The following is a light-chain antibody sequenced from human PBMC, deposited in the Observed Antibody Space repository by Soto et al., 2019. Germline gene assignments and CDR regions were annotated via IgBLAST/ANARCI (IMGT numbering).Light chain of an antibody. V-gene: IGLV2-14*01. CDR2: DVS. CDR1: SSDVGYSNY. CDR3: QVWDTSSDHVV. J-gene: IGLJ2*01. Sequence: QSALTQPASVSGSPGQSITISCTGTSSDVGYSNYVSWYQQLPGKAPKLMIYDVSDRPSGIPERFSGSNSGNTATLTISRVEAGDEADYYCQVWDTSSDHVVFGGGTKLTVL.